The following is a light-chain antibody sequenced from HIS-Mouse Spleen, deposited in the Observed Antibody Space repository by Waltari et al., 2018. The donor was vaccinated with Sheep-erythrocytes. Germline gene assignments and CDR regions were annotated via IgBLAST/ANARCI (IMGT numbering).Light chain of an antibody. Sequence: QSALTQPASVSGSPGPSITISCPGTSSAVGGFNYFSWYQQHPGKPPKLMIYDVSNRPSGVSNRFSGSKSGNTASLTISGLQAEDEADYYCSSYTSSSTVVFGGGTKLTVL. V-gene: IGLV2-14*03. CDR2: DVS. J-gene: IGLJ2*01. CDR3: SSYTSSSTVV. CDR1: SSAVGGFNY.